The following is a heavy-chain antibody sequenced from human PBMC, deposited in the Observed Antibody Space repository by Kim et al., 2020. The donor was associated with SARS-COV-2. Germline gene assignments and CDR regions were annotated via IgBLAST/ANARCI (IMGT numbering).Heavy chain of an antibody. V-gene: IGHV1-69*13. CDR2: IIPIFGTA. Sequence: SVKVSCKASGGTFSSYAISWVRQAPGQGLEWMGGIIPIFGTANYAQKFQGRVTITADESTSTAYMELSSLRSEDTAVYYCARARLPMIVVVMTTPSYYYYGMDVWGQGNTVTVSS. CDR3: ARARLPMIVVVMTTPSYYYYGMDV. D-gene: IGHD3-22*01. CDR1: GGTFSSYA. J-gene: IGHJ6*02.